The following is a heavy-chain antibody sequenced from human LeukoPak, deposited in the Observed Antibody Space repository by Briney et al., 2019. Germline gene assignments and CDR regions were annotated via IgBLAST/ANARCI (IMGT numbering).Heavy chain of an antibody. J-gene: IGHJ4*02. CDR2: IYSGGST. V-gene: IGHV3-66*01. Sequence: HPGGSLRLSCAASGFTVSSNYMSWVRQAPGKGLDWVSVIYSGGSTYYADSVKGRFTISRDNSKNTLYLQMNSLRAEDTAVYYCAREGRKYGSGSLYYFDYWGQGTLVTVSS. CDR3: AREGRKYGSGSLYYFDY. CDR1: GFTVSSNY. D-gene: IGHD3-10*01.